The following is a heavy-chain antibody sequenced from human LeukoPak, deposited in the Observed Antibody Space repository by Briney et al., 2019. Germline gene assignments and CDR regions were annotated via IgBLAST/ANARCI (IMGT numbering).Heavy chain of an antibody. D-gene: IGHD6-19*01. J-gene: IGHJ6*02. CDR3: ARAGGYSSGFLM. CDR2: LHYSVNT. CDR1: GGSISSSSYY. Sequence: SETLSLTCTVSGGSISSSSYYWGWIRQPPGKGLEWIGSLHYSVNTYYNPSLKSRVTISVDTSKNQFSLKLSSVTAADTAVYYCARAGGYSSGFLMWGQGTTVTVSS. V-gene: IGHV4-39*01.